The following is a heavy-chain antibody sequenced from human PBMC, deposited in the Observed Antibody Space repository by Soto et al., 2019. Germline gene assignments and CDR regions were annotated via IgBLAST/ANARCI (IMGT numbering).Heavy chain of an antibody. J-gene: IGHJ5*02. CDR2: IYYSGST. Sequence: PSETLSLPCTVSGGSISSGGYYWSWIRQHPGKGLEWIGYIYYSGSTYYNPSLKSRVTISVDTSKNQFSRKLSSVTAADPAVYYCARGVDTMVRGVIEWFDPWGQGTPVTVSS. D-gene: IGHD3-10*01. CDR3: ARGVDTMVRGVIEWFDP. V-gene: IGHV4-31*03. CDR1: GGSISSGGYY.